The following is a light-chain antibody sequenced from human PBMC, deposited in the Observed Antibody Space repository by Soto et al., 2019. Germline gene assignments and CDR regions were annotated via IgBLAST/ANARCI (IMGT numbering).Light chain of an antibody. CDR3: QQSYSRT. CDR2: AAS. CDR1: QSISNY. J-gene: IGKJ1*01. Sequence: DIQLTQSPSSLSASVGDRVSISCRASQSISNYLNWYQQKPGKAPKVLIFAASRLQSGVPSGFSGSGSGTDFTLTITSLQPEDVATYYCQQSYSRTFGQGTKVDIK. V-gene: IGKV1-39*01.